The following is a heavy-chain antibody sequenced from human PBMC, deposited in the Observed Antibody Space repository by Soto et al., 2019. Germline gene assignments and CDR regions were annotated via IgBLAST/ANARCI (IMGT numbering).Heavy chain of an antibody. CDR1: VGSVTLSVFY. D-gene: IGHD2-15*01. V-gene: IGHV4-39*07. Sequence: SETLSLTCSVSVGSVTLSVFYSGWISQPPGKGQEWIGRIYYSGTTYYNPPLKSRLTRSVDSSKNQFSLKLSSVTAADTAVYYCARDLGCSGGSCPFDYWGQGTLVTVSS. CDR3: ARDLGCSGGSCPFDY. J-gene: IGHJ4*02. CDR2: IYYSGTT.